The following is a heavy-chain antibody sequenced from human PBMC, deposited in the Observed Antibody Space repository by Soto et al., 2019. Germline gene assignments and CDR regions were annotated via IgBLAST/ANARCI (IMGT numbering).Heavy chain of an antibody. CDR3: ARGGSGSYGDYYGMDV. Sequence: EVQLAESGGGLVQPGGSLRLSCAASGFTFSTYWMHWVRQAPGKGLVWVSRSNIDGSRTDYADSVKGRFTISRDNAKNTLSLQMNSLRAEDTAVYYCARGGSGSYGDYYGMDVWGQGTTVTVSS. D-gene: IGHD1-26*01. CDR2: SNIDGSRT. CDR1: GFTFSTYW. J-gene: IGHJ6*02. V-gene: IGHV3-74*02.